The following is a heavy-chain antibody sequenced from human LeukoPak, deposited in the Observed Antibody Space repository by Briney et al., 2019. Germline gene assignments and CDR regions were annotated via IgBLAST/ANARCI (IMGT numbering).Heavy chain of an antibody. V-gene: IGHV4-34*01. Sequence: SETLSLTCAVYGGSFSGYYWDWIRQPPGKGLEWIGTFYHGGSTYYNPSLKSRVTISVDTSKNQFSLKLSSVTAADTAVYYCARVRCSGGSCPYYYYYYYMDVWGKGTTVTVSS. CDR3: ARVRCSGGSCPYYYYYYYMDV. D-gene: IGHD2-15*01. CDR1: GGSFSGYY. CDR2: FYHGGST. J-gene: IGHJ6*03.